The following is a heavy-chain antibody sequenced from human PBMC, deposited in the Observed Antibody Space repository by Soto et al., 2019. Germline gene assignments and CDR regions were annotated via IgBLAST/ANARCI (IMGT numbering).Heavy chain of an antibody. D-gene: IGHD3-22*01. CDR3: ATDSPARHYSDSSGYLVRWFNP. V-gene: IGHV4-30-2*01. CDR1: GGSISSGGYS. CDR2: IYHSGST. Sequence: SETLSLTCAVSGGSISSGGYSWSWIRQPPGKGLEWIGYIYHSGSTYYNPSLKSRVTISVDRSKNQFSLKLSSVTAAATAVYYCATDSPARHYSDSSGYLVRWFNPWGQGTLVSVSA. J-gene: IGHJ5*02.